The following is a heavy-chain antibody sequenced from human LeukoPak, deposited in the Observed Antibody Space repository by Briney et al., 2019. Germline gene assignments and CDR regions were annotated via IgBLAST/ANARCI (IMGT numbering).Heavy chain of an antibody. J-gene: IGHJ1*01. Sequence: ASVKVSCTASGGTFSSYAISWVRQAPGQGLEWMGGIIPIFGTANYAQKFQGRVTITADESTSTAYMELSSLRSEDTAVYYCATKGGCGGDCYSSGYFQHWGQGTLVTVSS. V-gene: IGHV1-69*13. CDR2: IIPIFGTA. CDR1: GGTFSSYA. CDR3: ATKGGCGGDCYSSGYFQH. D-gene: IGHD2-21*02.